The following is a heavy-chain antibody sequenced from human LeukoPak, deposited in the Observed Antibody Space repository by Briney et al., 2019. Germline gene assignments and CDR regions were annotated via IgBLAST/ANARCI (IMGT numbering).Heavy chain of an antibody. V-gene: IGHV1-69*05. CDR3: ASSYYYDSSGYYLYNWFDP. D-gene: IGHD3-22*01. CDR1: GATFSSYA. J-gene: IGHJ5*02. Sequence: ASVKVSCKASGATFSSYAISWVRQAPGQGLEWMGGIIPIFGTANYAQKFQGRVTITTDESTSTAYMELSSLRSEDTAVYYCASSYYYDSSGYYLYNWFDPWGQGTLVTVSS. CDR2: IIPIFGTA.